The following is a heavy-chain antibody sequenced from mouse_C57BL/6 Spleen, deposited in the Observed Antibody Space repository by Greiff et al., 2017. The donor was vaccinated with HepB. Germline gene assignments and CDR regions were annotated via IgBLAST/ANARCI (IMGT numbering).Heavy chain of an antibody. J-gene: IGHJ2*01. CDR2: ISDGGSYT. CDR3: ARGRDGSLDY. Sequence: EVQLVESGGGLVKPGGSLKLSCAASGFTFSSYAMSWVRQTPEKRLEWVATISDGGSYTYYPDNVKGRFTISRDNAKNNLYLQMSHLKSEDTAMYYCARGRDGSLDYWGQGTTLTVSS. CDR1: GFTFSSYA. D-gene: IGHD2-3*01. V-gene: IGHV5-4*01.